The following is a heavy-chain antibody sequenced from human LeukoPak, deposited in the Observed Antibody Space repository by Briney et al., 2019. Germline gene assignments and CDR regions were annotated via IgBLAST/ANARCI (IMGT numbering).Heavy chain of an antibody. CDR1: GGTFSSYA. J-gene: IGHJ6*03. CDR3: ARGESSRDYYYYYMDV. Sequence: SVKFSCKASGGTFSSYAISWVRQAPGQGLEWMGGIIPIFGTANYAQKFQGRVTITADESTSTAYMELSSLRSEDTAVYYCARGESSRDYYYYYMDVWGKGTTVTVSS. CDR2: IIPIFGTA. V-gene: IGHV1-69*13. D-gene: IGHD6-6*01.